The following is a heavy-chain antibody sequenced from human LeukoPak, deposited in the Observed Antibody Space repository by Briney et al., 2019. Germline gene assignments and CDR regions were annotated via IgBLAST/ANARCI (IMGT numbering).Heavy chain of an antibody. D-gene: IGHD3/OR15-3a*01. CDR3: ARARTGLDY. CDR1: GGSISSYY. Sequence: SSETLSLTCTVSGGSISSYYWSWIRQPPGKGLEWIGYIYYSGSTNYNPSLKSRVTISVDTSKNQFSLKLSSVTAADTAVYYCARARTGLDYWGQGTLVTVSS. J-gene: IGHJ4*02. V-gene: IGHV4-59*01. CDR2: IYYSGST.